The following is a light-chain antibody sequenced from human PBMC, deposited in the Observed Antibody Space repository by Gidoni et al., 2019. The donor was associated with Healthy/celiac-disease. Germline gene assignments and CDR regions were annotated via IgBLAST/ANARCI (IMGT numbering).Light chain of an antibody. V-gene: IGLV3-1*01. CDR3: QAWDSSTPCV. Sequence: SYELTQPPSVSVSPGQTASITCSGDKLGDKYACWYQQKPGQSPVLVIYQDSKRPSGIPERFSGSTSGNTATLTISGTQAMDEADYYCQAWDSSTPCVFGTGTKVTVL. J-gene: IGLJ1*01. CDR2: QDS. CDR1: KLGDKY.